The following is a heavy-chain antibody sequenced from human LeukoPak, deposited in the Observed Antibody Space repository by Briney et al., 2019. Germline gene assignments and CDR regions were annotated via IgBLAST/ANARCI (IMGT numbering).Heavy chain of an antibody. CDR2: MHDSGST. V-gene: IGHV4-59*11. Sequence: SETLSLTCTVSGGSISSHYWSWIRQPPGKGMEWIGYMHDSGSTNHNPSLKSRVTMSVDTSKNQFSLKLSSVTAADTAVYYCVTGYSSSWYFAFDIWGQGTMVTVSS. CDR3: VTGYSSSWYFAFDI. J-gene: IGHJ3*02. D-gene: IGHD6-13*01. CDR1: GGSISSHY.